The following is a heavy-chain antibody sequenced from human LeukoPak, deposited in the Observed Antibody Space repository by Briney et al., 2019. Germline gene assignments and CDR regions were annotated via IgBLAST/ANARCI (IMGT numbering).Heavy chain of an antibody. D-gene: IGHD4-17*01. V-gene: IGHV4-39*07. Sequence: SETLSLTCTVSGGSISSNSYYWGWIRQPPGKGLEWIGSIYYSGSTYYNPSLKSRVTISVDTSKNQFSLKLSSVTAADTAVYYCARVPYGDYVGWFDPWGQGTLVTVSS. CDR1: GGSISSNSYY. CDR2: IYYSGST. J-gene: IGHJ5*02. CDR3: ARVPYGDYVGWFDP.